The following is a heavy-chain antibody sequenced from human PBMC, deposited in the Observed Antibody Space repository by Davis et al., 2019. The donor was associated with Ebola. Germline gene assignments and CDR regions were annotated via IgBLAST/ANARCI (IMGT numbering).Heavy chain of an antibody. Sequence: SVTVSCKASVCTFSIYATIWARQAPGHGLEWMGGIIPKFGTPTYAQSFQGRVTITADESTSTAYVELSGLRFEDTAVYYCARGGRDGMDVWGQGTTVTVS. CDR1: VCTFSIYA. CDR3: ARGGRDGMDV. CDR2: IIPKFGTP. V-gene: IGHV1-69*13. J-gene: IGHJ6*02.